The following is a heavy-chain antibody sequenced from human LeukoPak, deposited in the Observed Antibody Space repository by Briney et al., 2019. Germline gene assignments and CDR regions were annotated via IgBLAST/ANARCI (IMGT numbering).Heavy chain of an antibody. CDR3: ARDSPRTPPYMDV. CDR1: GGSISSGGYY. CDR2: IYYSGST. J-gene: IGHJ6*03. V-gene: IGHV4-31*03. Sequence: NPSQTLSLTCTVSGGSISSGGYYWSWIRQHPGKGLEWIGYIYYSGSTYYNPSLKSRVTISVDTSKNQFSLKLSSVTAADTAVYYCARDSPRTPPYMDVWGKGTTVTVSS. D-gene: IGHD2-15*01.